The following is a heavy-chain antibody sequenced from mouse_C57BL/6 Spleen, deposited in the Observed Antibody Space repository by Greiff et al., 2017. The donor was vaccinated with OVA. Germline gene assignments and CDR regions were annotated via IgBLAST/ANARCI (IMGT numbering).Heavy chain of an antibody. CDR2: ISDGGSYT. CDR3: AREKEGGWYFDV. J-gene: IGHJ1*03. CDR1: GFTFSSYA. V-gene: IGHV5-4*01. Sequence: EVKVVESGGGLVKPGGSLKLSCAASGFTFSSYAMSWVRQTPEKRLEWVATISDGGSYTYYPDNVKGRFTISRDNAKNNLYLQMSHLKSEDTAMYYCAREKEGGWYFDVWGTGTTVTVSS.